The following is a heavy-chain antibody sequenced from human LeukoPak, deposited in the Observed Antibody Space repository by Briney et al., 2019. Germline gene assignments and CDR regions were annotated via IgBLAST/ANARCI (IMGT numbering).Heavy chain of an antibody. V-gene: IGHV4-59*01. Sequence: SETLSLTCVVSGGSISTNHWSWIRQPPGKGLEWIGYVFYSGNTNYNPSLKSRVTISVDTSKNQFSLKLSSVTAADAAVYYCARGCSSTSCDPYYYYAMDVWGQGTTVTVSS. CDR1: GGSISTNH. CDR3: ARGCSSTSCDPYYYYAMDV. CDR2: VFYSGNT. D-gene: IGHD2-2*01. J-gene: IGHJ6*02.